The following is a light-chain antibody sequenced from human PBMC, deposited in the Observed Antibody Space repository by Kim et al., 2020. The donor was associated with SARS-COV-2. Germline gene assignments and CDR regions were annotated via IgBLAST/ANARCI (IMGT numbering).Light chain of an antibody. V-gene: IGLV2-14*03. CDR2: DVN. CDR1: SSDVVGYDH. Sequence: QSALTQPASVSGSPGQSITISCTGTSSDVVGYDHVSWYQQYPGKAPKLMIYDVNHRPSGVSNRFSGSKSGKTASLTISWLQAEDEADYYCSSYTARTTLVFGGGTQLTVL. CDR3: SSYTARTTLV. J-gene: IGLJ2*01.